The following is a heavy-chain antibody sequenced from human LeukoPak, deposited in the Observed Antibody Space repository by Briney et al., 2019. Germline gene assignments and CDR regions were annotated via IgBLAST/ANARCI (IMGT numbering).Heavy chain of an antibody. CDR3: AKVGAVAGTGYYYMDV. CDR2: ISYDGSNK. D-gene: IGHD6-19*01. V-gene: IGHV3-30*18. J-gene: IGHJ6*03. Sequence: GGSLRLSCAASGFTFSSYGMHWVRQAPGKWLEWVAVISYDGSNKYYADSVKGRFTISRDNSKNTLYLQMNSLRAEDTAVYYCAKVGAVAGTGYYYMDVWGKGTTVTVSS. CDR1: GFTFSSYG.